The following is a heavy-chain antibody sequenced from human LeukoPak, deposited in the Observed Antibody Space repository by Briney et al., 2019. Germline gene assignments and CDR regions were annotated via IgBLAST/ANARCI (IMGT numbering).Heavy chain of an antibody. V-gene: IGHV5-51*01. J-gene: IGHJ3*02. Sequence: GESLKISCKGSGYNFTNYWIAWVRQMPGKGLERMGIIYPGDSDTRYSPSFQGQVTISADKSISTAYLQWSSLKASDTAMYYCARQEYYDSSGSPPGGDAFDIWGQGTMVTVSS. CDR1: GYNFTNYW. CDR3: ARQEYYDSSGSPPGGDAFDI. CDR2: IYPGDSDT. D-gene: IGHD3-22*01.